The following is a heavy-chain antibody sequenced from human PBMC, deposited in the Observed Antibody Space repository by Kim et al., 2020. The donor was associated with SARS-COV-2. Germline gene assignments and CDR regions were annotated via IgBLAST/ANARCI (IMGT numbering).Heavy chain of an antibody. J-gene: IGHJ1*01. V-gene: IGHV3-9*01. CDR3: AKDIAGKTPRYFQH. CDR1: GFTFGDYA. Sequence: GGSLRLSCAASGFTFGDYAMHWVRQAPGKGLEWVSGISWNSGSIGYADSVKGRFTISRDNDKNYLYRQMNSLRAEDTALYYCAKDIAGKTPRYFQHWGQGTLVTVSS. D-gene: IGHD2-21*01. CDR2: ISWNSGSI.